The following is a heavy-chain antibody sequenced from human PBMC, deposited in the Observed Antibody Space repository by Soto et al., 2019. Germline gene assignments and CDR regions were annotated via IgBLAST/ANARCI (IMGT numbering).Heavy chain of an antibody. CDR3: ARYCSGGSCYWGAFDI. CDR1: GGSISSGGYS. CDR2: SYHRGST. V-gene: IGHV4-30-2*01. Sequence: LSLTCAVSGGSISSGGYSWSWIRQQPGKGLECIGYSYHRGSTYYNPSLKSRVTITVDRSKNQFSLKLSSVTAADTAVYYCARYCSGGSCYWGAFDIWGQGTMVTVSS. J-gene: IGHJ3*02. D-gene: IGHD2-15*01.